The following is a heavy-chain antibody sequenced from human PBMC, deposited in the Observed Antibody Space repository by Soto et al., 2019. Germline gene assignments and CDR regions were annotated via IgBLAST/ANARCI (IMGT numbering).Heavy chain of an antibody. Sequence: QAGGSLRLSCAASGFTSSSYAMSWVRQAPGKGLEWVSAISGSGSNTHYADSVKGRFTISRDNSKNTLFLQMNSLRAEDTAVYYCAKALRYFDRLVRPWNAMDVWGQGTTVTVS. J-gene: IGHJ6*02. CDR3: AKALRYFDRLVRPWNAMDV. CDR1: GFTSSSYA. CDR2: ISGSGSNT. V-gene: IGHV3-23*01. D-gene: IGHD3-9*01.